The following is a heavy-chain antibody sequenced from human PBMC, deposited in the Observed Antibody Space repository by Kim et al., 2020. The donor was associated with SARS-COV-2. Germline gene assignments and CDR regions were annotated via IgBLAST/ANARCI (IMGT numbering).Heavy chain of an antibody. CDR1: GYTFTSYA. J-gene: IGHJ6*03. Sequence: ASLKVSCKASGYTFTSYAMHWVRQAPGQILSWMVFLNAGNGNTKYSQKFQGRFTITRYTSASTAYMELSSLLSEDPSLYYFSRDYSYFWIFYYYYYYYYY. CDR2: LNAGNGNT. D-gene: IGHD3-3*01. CDR3: SRDYSYFWIFYYYYYYYYY. V-gene: IGHV1-3*01.